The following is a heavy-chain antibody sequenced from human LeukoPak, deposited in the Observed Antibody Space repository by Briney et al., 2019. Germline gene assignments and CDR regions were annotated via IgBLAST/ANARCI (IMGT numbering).Heavy chain of an antibody. V-gene: IGHV4-59*01. J-gene: IGHJ6*02. CDR3: ARSPNYYYGMDV. CDR2: IYYSGST. Sequence: SETLSLTCNVSGGSISSYYWSWIRQPPGKGPEWIGYIYYSGSTKYNPSLKSRVTISVDTPKDQFSLKLTSVTAADTAVYYCARSPNYYYGMDVWGQGTTVTVSS. CDR1: GGSISSYY.